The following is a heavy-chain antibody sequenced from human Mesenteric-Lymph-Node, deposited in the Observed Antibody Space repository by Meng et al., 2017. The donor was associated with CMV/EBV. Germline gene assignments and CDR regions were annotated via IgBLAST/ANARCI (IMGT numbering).Heavy chain of an antibody. Sequence: GESLKISCAVSGFTVSSNYMSWVRQAPGKGLEWVSVIYSGGSTYYADSVKGRFTISRDNSKNTLYLQMNSLRAEDTAVYYCARDLRGTTNNYYDSSGDNDIWGQGTMVTVSS. CDR3: ARDLRGTTNNYYDSSGDNDI. J-gene: IGHJ3*02. CDR2: IYSGGST. CDR1: GFTVSSNY. V-gene: IGHV3-53*01. D-gene: IGHD3-22*01.